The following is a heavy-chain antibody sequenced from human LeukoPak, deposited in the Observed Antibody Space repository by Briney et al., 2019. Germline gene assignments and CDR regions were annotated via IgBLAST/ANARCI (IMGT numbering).Heavy chain of an antibody. CDR2: ISSSSSYI. J-gene: IGHJ4*02. Sequence: GGSLRLSCAASGFTFSSYSMNWVRQAPGKGLEWVSSISSSSSYIYYADSVKGRFTISRDNSKNTLYLQMNSLRAQDTAVYYCAKDPPLYCSGGSCRLFDYWGQGTLVTVSS. D-gene: IGHD2-15*01. CDR3: AKDPPLYCSGGSCRLFDY. CDR1: GFTFSSYS. V-gene: IGHV3-21*04.